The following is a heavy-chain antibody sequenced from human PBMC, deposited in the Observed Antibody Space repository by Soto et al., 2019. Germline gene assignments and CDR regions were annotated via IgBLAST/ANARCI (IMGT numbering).Heavy chain of an antibody. J-gene: IGHJ4*02. CDR3: ARGGNAIFGVVVIYS. CDR2: ISNDGSNK. CDR1: AFTFTTYS. D-gene: IGHD3-3*01. V-gene: IGHV3-30-3*01. Sequence: SLRLSCAASAFTFTTYSMHWVRQAPGKGLEWVAVISNDGSNKYYADSVKGRFTISRDNSKSTLYLQMNSLRAEDTAVYYCARGGNAIFGVVVIYSWGQGALVTVSS.